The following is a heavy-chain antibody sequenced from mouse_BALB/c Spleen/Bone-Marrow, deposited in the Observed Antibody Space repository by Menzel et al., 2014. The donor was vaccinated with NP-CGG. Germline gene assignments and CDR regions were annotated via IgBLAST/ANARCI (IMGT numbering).Heavy chain of an antibody. Sequence: EVNLQESGGDLVKSGGSLKLSCAASGFTFSSYSMSWVRQIPEKRLEWVATISSGGGNIYYPDSVKGRFTISRDNAKNNLYLQMSSLRSEDTALYYCVRSSPFFNGKGGDYAMDYWGQGTSVTVSS. CDR1: GFTFSSYS. CDR3: VRSSPFFNGKGGDYAMDY. J-gene: IGHJ4*01. D-gene: IGHD2-1*01. CDR2: ISSGGGNI. V-gene: IGHV5-9*03.